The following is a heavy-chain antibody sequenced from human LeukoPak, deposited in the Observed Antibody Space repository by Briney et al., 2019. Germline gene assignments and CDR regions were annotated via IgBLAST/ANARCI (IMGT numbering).Heavy chain of an antibody. V-gene: IGHV3-23*01. CDR2: ISGSGGST. D-gene: IGHD6-19*01. Sequence: GGSLRLSCAASGFTFTSYGMSWVRQAPGKGLEWVSAISGSGGSTYYADSVKGRFTISRDNSKNTLYLQMNSLRAEDTAVYYCAKDRGIAVAGIDYWGQGTLVTVSS. J-gene: IGHJ4*02. CDR1: GFTFTSYG. CDR3: AKDRGIAVAGIDY.